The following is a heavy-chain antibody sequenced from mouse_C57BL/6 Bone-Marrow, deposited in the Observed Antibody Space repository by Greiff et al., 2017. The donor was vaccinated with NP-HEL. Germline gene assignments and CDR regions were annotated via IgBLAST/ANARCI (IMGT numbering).Heavy chain of an antibody. Sequence: EVQLQQSGPGLVKPSQSLSLTCSVTGYSITSGYYWNWIRQFPGNKLEWMGYISYDGSNNYHPSLKNRSSSTRDTSKNQFFLKLNSVTTEDTATYYCARGGLRRDYYAMDYWGQGTSVTVSS. D-gene: IGHD2-4*01. V-gene: IGHV3-6*01. CDR2: ISYDGSN. J-gene: IGHJ4*01. CDR1: GYSITSGYY. CDR3: ARGGLRRDYYAMDY.